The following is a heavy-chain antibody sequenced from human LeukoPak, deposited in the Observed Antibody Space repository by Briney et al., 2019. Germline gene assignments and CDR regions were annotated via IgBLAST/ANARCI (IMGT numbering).Heavy chain of an antibody. Sequence: SETLSLTCTVSGGSISSYYWSWIRQPPGKGLEWIGYIYYSGSTNYNPSLKSRVTISVDTSKNQFSLKLSSVTAADTAVYYCARDPGPSRNYMAFDIWGQGTMVTVSS. J-gene: IGHJ3*02. D-gene: IGHD1-7*01. CDR1: GGSISSYY. CDR2: IYYSGST. CDR3: ARDPGPSRNYMAFDI. V-gene: IGHV4-59*01.